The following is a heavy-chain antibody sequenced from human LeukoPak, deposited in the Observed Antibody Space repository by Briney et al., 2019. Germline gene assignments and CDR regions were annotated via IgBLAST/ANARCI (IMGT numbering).Heavy chain of an antibody. Sequence: GSLRLSCAASGFTFNSYAMSWVRQAPGKGLEWVSAISGSGGTTYYADSVKGRFTISRDNSKNTLYLQMNSLRAEDTATYYCAKLEGTIAVPYWGQGTLVIVSS. CDR2: ISGSGGTT. J-gene: IGHJ4*02. V-gene: IGHV3-23*01. CDR1: GFTFNSYA. D-gene: IGHD1-7*01. CDR3: AKLEGTIAVPY.